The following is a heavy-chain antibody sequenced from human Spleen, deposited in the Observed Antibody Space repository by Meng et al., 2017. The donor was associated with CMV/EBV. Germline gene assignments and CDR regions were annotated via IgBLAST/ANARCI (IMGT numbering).Heavy chain of an antibody. CDR1: GFTFSNAW. V-gene: IGHV3-7*01. Sequence: GESLKISCAASGFTFSNAWMSWVRQAPGKGLEWVANIKQDGSGKYYVDSVKGRFTISRDNAKNSLYLQMNSLRVEDTAVYYCARWRPRIDYWGQGTLVTVSS. CDR3: ARWRPRIDY. D-gene: IGHD3-3*01. J-gene: IGHJ4*02. CDR2: IKQDGSGK.